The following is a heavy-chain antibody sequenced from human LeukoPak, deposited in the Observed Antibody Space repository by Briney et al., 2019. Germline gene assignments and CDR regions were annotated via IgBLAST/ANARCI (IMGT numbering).Heavy chain of an antibody. J-gene: IGHJ4*02. CDR1: GFTFSSYW. CDR3: AKDSSSWYDAGEGMDY. V-gene: IGHV3-30*18. CDR2: ISYDGSNK. D-gene: IGHD6-13*01. Sequence: GGSLRLSCAASGFTFSSYWMTWVRQAPGKGLEWVAVISYDGSNKYYADSVKGRFTISRDNSKNTLYLQMNSLRAEDTAVYYCAKDSSSWYDAGEGMDYWGQGTLVTVSS.